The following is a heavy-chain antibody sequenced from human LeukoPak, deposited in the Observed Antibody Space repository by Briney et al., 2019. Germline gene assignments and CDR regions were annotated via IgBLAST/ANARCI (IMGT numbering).Heavy chain of an antibody. CDR1: GFTSSSYS. V-gene: IGHV3-21*01. D-gene: IGHD3-10*01. Sequence: TGGSLRLTCAASGFTSSSYSMNWVRQAPGKGLEWVSSISTSSSYIYYADSVKGRFTISRDNAKNSLYLQMNSLRAEDTSVYYCARDSVGMYYFDYWGQGTLVTVSS. CDR3: ARDSVGMYYFDY. CDR2: ISTSSSYI. J-gene: IGHJ4*02.